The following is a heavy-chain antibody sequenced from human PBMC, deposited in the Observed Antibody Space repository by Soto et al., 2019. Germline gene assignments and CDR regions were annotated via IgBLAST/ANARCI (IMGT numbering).Heavy chain of an antibody. V-gene: IGHV1-69*13. J-gene: IGHJ3*02. D-gene: IGHD5-12*01. CDR3: ARDQREEYSGYGTDAFDI. CDR1: GGTFSSYA. CDR2: IIPIFGTA. Sequence: SVKVSCKASGGTFSSYAISWVRQAPGQGLEWMGGIIPIFGTANYAQKFQGRVTITADESTSTAYMELSSLRSEDTAVYYCARDQREEYSGYGTDAFDIWGQGTMVTVSS.